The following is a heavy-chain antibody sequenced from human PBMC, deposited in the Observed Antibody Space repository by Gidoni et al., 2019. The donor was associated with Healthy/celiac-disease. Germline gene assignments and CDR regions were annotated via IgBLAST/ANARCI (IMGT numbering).Heavy chain of an antibody. J-gene: IGHJ3*02. D-gene: IGHD3-22*01. CDR2: ISGSGGST. Sequence: EVQLLESGGGLVQPGGSLRLSCAASGSTFSSYAMSWVRQAPGKGLEWVSAISGSGGSTYYADSVKGRFTISRDNSKNTLYLQMNSLRAEDTAVYYCAKDRPPWVVGYYPPDAFDIWGQGTMVTVSS. CDR3: AKDRPPWVVGYYPPDAFDI. V-gene: IGHV3-23*01. CDR1: GSTFSSYA.